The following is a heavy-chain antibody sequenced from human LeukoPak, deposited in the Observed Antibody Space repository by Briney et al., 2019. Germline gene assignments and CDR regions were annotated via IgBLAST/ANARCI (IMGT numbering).Heavy chain of an antibody. J-gene: IGHJ4*02. D-gene: IGHD3-16*01. CDR1: DDSITIYY. V-gene: IGHV4-59*01. CDR3: ARSEINDYFKY. Sequence: SETLSLTCTVSDDSITIYYWTWIRQPPGKGLEWIGYIDHTGSTNYNPSLNSRVTISRDTSKNHFSLELSSVTAADTAVYYCARSEINDYFKYWGPGILVTVST. CDR2: IDHTGST.